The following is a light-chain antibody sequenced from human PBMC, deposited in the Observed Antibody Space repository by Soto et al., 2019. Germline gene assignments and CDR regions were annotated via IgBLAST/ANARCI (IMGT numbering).Light chain of an antibody. Sequence: EIVMTQSPATLSVSPGERATLSCMYSQSVSILLAWYQQKPGQAPRLLIHGATTRATGIPARFSGSGSGTEFTLTISSLQSEDFAVYYCQQYNNWPPITLGQGTRLEI. CDR3: QQYNNWPPIT. V-gene: IGKV3-15*01. J-gene: IGKJ5*01. CDR2: GAT. CDR1: QSVSIL.